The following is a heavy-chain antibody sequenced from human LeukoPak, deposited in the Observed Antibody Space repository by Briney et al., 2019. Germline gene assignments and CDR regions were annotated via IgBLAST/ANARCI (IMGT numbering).Heavy chain of an antibody. CDR3: ARDAGNSGYGCDL. Sequence: GGSLRLSCAASGFIFSQYSMNWVRQAPGKGLEWVSHIRSSSETFHADSVKGRFTISRDNARNSLYLQMNNLRGEDTAIYYCARDAGNSGYGCDLWGQGTLVTVSS. CDR1: GFIFSQYS. CDR2: IRSSSET. J-gene: IGHJ5*02. D-gene: IGHD5-12*01. V-gene: IGHV3-48*01.